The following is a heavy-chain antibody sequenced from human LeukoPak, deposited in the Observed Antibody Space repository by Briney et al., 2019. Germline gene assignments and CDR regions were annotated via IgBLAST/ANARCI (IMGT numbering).Heavy chain of an antibody. V-gene: IGHV4-39*07. CDR2: IYYSGST. J-gene: IGHJ6*02. Sequence: SETLSLTCTVSGGSISSGGYYWSWIRQPPGKGLEWIGSIYYSGSTYYNPSLKSRVTISVDTSKNHFSLELSSVTAADTAVYYCARNGAGIAAAPYYYTMDVWGQGTTVTVSS. D-gene: IGHD6-13*01. CDR3: ARNGAGIAAAPYYYTMDV. CDR1: GGSISSGGYY.